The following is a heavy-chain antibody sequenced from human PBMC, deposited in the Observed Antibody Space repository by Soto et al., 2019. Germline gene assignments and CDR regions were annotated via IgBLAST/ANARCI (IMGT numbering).Heavy chain of an antibody. CDR1: GFTFSSYA. CDR2: ISGSGGST. D-gene: IGHD1-20*01. CDR3: AKCSLSIKWFDP. V-gene: IGHV3-23*01. J-gene: IGHJ5*02. Sequence: EVQLLESGGGLVQPVGSLRLSCAASGFTFSSYAMSWVRQAPGKGLEWVSAISGSGGSTYYADSVKGRFTISRDSSKNTLYLPMNRLRGEDTAVYYCAKCSLSIKWFDPWGQGTLVPVSS.